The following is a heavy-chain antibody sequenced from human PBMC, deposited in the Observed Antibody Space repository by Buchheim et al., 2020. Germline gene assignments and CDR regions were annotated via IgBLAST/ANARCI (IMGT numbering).Heavy chain of an antibody. J-gene: IGHJ4*02. Sequence: EVQLLESGGGLVQPGGSLRLSCTGSGFTFSSYAMSWARQAPGKGLEWVSGVSGSGVSTYYADSVKGRFTISRANSKNTLYLQMNSLRVEDTALYYCAKDFDSDILTGSDYWGQGTL. CDR2: VSGSGVST. V-gene: IGHV3-23*01. CDR3: AKDFDSDILTGSDY. CDR1: GFTFSSYA. D-gene: IGHD3-9*01.